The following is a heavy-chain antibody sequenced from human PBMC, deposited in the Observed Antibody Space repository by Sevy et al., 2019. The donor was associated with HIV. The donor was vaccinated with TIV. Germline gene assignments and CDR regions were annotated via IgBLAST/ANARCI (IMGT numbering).Heavy chain of an antibody. CDR3: ANAYSGSYSHSYLYALDV. D-gene: IGHD1-26*01. Sequence: GESLKISCIGSGFSFSYYGIHWVRQSPGKGQDWVALISHDGINEYYADSVKGRFTISRDNSKNTVYLEMNSLRNEDTAIYFCANAYSGSYSHSYLYALDVWGQGTTVTVSS. CDR1: GFSFSYYG. J-gene: IGHJ6*02. V-gene: IGHV3-30*18. CDR2: ISHDGINE.